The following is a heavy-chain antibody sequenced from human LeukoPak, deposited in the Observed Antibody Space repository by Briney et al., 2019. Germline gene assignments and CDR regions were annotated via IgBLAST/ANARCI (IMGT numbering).Heavy chain of an antibody. D-gene: IGHD6-19*01. CDR3: ARDRQYSSGWSTFDY. Sequence: GASVKVSCKASGGTFSSYSIRWVRQAPGQGLEWMGVIIPMFGTTTYAQRYQGRVTITADKSTSTAYMELRSLRSDDTAVYYCARDRQYSSGWSTFDYWGQGTLVTVSS. J-gene: IGHJ4*02. CDR2: IIPMFGTT. CDR1: GGTFSSYS. V-gene: IGHV1-69*06.